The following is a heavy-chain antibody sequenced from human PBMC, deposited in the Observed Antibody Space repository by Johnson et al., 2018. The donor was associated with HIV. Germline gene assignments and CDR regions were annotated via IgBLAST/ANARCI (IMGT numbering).Heavy chain of an antibody. Sequence: QVQLVESGGGVVQPGRSLRLSCAASGFTFSSYAMHWVRQAPGKGLEWVAVIWYDGSNKYYADSVKGRFTISRDNSKNTLYLQMNSLRAEDTALYYCAKGVGATTNAAFDIWGQGTMVTVSS. J-gene: IGHJ3*02. CDR3: AKGVGATTNAAFDI. V-gene: IGHV3-30*04. CDR2: IWYDGSNK. CDR1: GFTFSSYA. D-gene: IGHD1-26*01.